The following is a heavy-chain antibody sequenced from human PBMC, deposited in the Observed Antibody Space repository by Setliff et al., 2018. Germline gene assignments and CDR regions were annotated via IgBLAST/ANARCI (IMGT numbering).Heavy chain of an antibody. CDR1: GDSISSYY. CDR3: ATDGPVLNGDYIS. D-gene: IGHD3-10*01. CDR2: IYYSGTT. J-gene: IGHJ5*02. Sequence: PSETLSLTCSVSGDSISSYYWSWIRQPPGKGLEWIGYIYYSGTTNYNPSLKSRVTISVDKSKNQFSLSLRSVTAADTAVYYCATDGPVLNGDYISWGQGTLVTVSS. V-gene: IGHV4-59*12.